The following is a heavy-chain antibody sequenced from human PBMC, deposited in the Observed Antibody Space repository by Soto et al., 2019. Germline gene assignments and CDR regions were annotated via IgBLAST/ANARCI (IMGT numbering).Heavy chain of an antibody. CDR2: ISSNGGST. CDR3: VKSSGYSSSWPGRYFDY. CDR1: GFTFSSYA. J-gene: IGHJ4*02. D-gene: IGHD6-13*01. Sequence: PGGSLRLSCSASGFTFSSYAMHWVRQAPGKGLEYVSAISSNGGSTYYADSVKGRFTISRDNSKNTLYLQMSSLRAEDTAVYYCVKSSGYSSSWPGRYFDYLGQGTLVTGSS. V-gene: IGHV3-64D*08.